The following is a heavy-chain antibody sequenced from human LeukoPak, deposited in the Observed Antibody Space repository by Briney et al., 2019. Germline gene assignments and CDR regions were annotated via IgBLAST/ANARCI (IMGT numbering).Heavy chain of an antibody. CDR2: ISSTSSYV. Sequence: PGGSLRLSCVASGFTFSSYGMNWVRQAPGKGLEWVSSISSTSSYVYYADSVKGRFTISRDNAKNSLYLQMNSLSAEDTAVYYCARDLSSRSGLYSSPDYWGQGTLVTVSS. J-gene: IGHJ4*02. CDR1: GFTFSSYG. V-gene: IGHV3-21*01. CDR3: ARDLSSRSGLYSSPDY. D-gene: IGHD6-13*01.